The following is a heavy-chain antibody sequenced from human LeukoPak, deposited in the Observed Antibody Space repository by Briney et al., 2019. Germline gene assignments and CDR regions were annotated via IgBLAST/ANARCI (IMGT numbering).Heavy chain of an antibody. CDR2: IYYSGST. D-gene: IGHD4-17*01. Sequence: SETLSLTCTVSGGSISSYYWSWIRQPPGKGLEWIGYIYYSGSTNYNPSLKSRVTISVDTSKNQFSLKLSSVTAADTAVYYCARVRMTTVTTYNWFDPWGQGTLVTVSS. V-gene: IGHV4-59*01. CDR3: ARVRMTTVTTYNWFDP. J-gene: IGHJ5*02. CDR1: GGSISSYY.